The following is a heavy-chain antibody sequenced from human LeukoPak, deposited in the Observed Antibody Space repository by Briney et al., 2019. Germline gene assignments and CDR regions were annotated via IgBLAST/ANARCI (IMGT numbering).Heavy chain of an antibody. CDR2: ITSRSSYI. Sequence: PGGSLRLSCAASGFTFSTYSMNWVRQVPGKGLEGVSSITSRSSYIYYADSVKGRFTISRDNTKNSLYLQMNSLRAEDTAVYYCARVRGAGSEYFHHWGQGTLVTVSS. CDR3: ARVRGAGSEYFHH. CDR1: GFTFSTYS. J-gene: IGHJ1*01. V-gene: IGHV3-21*01.